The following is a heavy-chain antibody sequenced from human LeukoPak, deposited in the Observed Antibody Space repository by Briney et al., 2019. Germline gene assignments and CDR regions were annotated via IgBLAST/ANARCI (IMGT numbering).Heavy chain of an antibody. CDR3: ARDQYDTWSRRGNFDS. J-gene: IGHJ4*02. CDR2: IGTGSIDK. Sequence: GGSLRLSCAASGFTFSTYAMTWVRQVPGKGLEWVSTIGTGSIDKFYADSVKGRFTISRDNSKNTLYLQMNSLRAEDTAVYYCARDQYDTWSRRGNFDSWGQGTLVIVSS. D-gene: IGHD3-3*01. CDR1: GFTFSTYA. V-gene: IGHV3-23*01.